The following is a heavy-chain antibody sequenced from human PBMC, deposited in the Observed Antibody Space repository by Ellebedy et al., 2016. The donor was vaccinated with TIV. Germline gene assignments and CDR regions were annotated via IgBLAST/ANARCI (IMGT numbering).Heavy chain of an antibody. CDR3: ARDRGTSYYFDD. D-gene: IGHD2-2*01. Sequence: ASVKVSXKASGYIFKSYGIMWVRQAPGQGLEWMGWISTYYGNTNYAQKVQGRVTMTTDTSTSTAYMELRSLRSDDTAVYYCARDRGTSYYFDDWGQGTLVTVSS. CDR2: ISTYYGNT. J-gene: IGHJ4*02. CDR1: GYIFKSYG. V-gene: IGHV1-18*01.